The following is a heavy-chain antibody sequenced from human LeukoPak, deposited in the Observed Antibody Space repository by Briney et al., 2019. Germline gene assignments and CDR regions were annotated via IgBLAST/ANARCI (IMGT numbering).Heavy chain of an antibody. CDR3: ARRVPYFDY. J-gene: IGHJ4*02. CDR1: GFTFSDYS. Sequence: PGASLRLSCAASGFTFSDYSMTWVRQAPGKGLEWVSSISGSSSYIYYADSLKGRFTISRDNAKNSLFLQMNSLRAEDTAVYYCARRVPYFDYWGQGALVTVSS. V-gene: IGHV3-21*01. D-gene: IGHD4/OR15-4a*01. CDR2: ISGSSSYI.